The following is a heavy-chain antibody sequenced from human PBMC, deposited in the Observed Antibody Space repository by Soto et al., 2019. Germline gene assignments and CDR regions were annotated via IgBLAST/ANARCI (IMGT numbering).Heavy chain of an antibody. CDR1: GYTFTSYW. CDR3: ARGPGGYYYGMDV. V-gene: IGHV5-51*01. D-gene: IGHD3-10*01. CDR2: IYPGDSDT. J-gene: IGHJ6*02. Sequence: GESLKIACKGSGYTFTSYWIGWVRQMPGKGLECMGIIYPGDSDTRYSPSFQGQVTISADKSISTAYLQWTSLKASETAMYYCARGPGGYYYGMDVWGQGTTVTVSS.